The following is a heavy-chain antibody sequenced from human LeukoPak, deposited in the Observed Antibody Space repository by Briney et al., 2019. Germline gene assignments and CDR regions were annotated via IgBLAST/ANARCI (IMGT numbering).Heavy chain of an antibody. J-gene: IGHJ4*02. V-gene: IGHV3-43*02. CDR3: ARGEYYYDSSGSFVFDY. CDR1: GFTFDDYA. D-gene: IGHD3-22*01. CDR2: ISGDGGSP. Sequence: PGGSLRLSCAASGFTFDDYAMHWVRQAPGKGLEWVSLISGDGGSPYYADSVKGRFTISRDNSKNSLYLQMNSLGAEDTAVYYCARGEYYYDSSGSFVFDYWGQGTLVTVSS.